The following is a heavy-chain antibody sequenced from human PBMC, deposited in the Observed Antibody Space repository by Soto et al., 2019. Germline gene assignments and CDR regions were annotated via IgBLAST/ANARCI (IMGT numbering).Heavy chain of an antibody. D-gene: IGHD2-15*01. CDR3: ARAGAAPYYYYGMDV. J-gene: IGHJ6*02. CDR1: GYTFSTSG. V-gene: IGHV1-18*01. Sequence: QVQLVQSGAEVRKPGASVKVSCKASGYTFSTSGMSWLRQAPGQGLEWMGWISTYNGDTNDAPKFQDRVTMTSDTSTSTVYTELRSLTSDDTAVYYCARAGAAPYYYYGMDVWGQGTRVTVSS. CDR2: ISTYNGDT.